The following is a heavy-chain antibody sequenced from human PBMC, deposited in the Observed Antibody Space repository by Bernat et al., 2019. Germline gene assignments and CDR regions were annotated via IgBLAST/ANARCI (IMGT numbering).Heavy chain of an antibody. D-gene: IGHD3-16*02. J-gene: IGHJ4*02. Sequence: EVQLLESGGGLVQPGGSLRLSCTASGFTFSNAWMSWVRQAPGKGLEWVGRIKSKTDGGTTDYAAPVKGRFTISRDDSKNTLYLQMNSLKTEDTAVYYCITLSLHLGELSLYSDYWGQGTLVTVSS. CDR2: IKSKTDGGTT. CDR3: ITLSLHLGELSLYSDY. CDR1: GFTFSNAW. V-gene: IGHV3-15*01.